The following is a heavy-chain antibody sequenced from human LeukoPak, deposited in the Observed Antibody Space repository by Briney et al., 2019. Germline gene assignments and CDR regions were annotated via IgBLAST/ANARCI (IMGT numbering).Heavy chain of an antibody. CDR1: GDSFKNYY. CDR3: ARGGGVVVTAAHFDY. CDR2: INHRGRT. V-gene: IGHV4-34*01. J-gene: IGHJ4*02. Sequence: NPSETLSLTCAVYGDSFKNYYWTWIRQSPEKGLEWIGEINHRGRTNYNPSLKSRVTISVDTSKNQFSLKLSSVTAADTAVYYCARGGGVVVTAAHFDYWGRGTLVTVSS. D-gene: IGHD2-21*02.